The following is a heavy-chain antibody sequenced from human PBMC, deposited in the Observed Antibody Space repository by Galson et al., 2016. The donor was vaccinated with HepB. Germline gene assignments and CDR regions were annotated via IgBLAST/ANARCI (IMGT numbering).Heavy chain of an antibody. CDR1: GGSFSGSY. CDR3: AGQPVYYSNKNWVDP. D-gene: IGHD4-11*01. V-gene: IGHV4-34*01. J-gene: IGHJ5*02. CDR2: IYHSGTA. Sequence: SETLSLTCAVYGGSFSGSYWSWLRQSPGKGLEWIGAIYHSGTANYNPSLKSRFTMSVATSQSQFSLNLRSVTAADTAVYYCAGQPVYYSNKNWVDPWGQGTLVTVSS.